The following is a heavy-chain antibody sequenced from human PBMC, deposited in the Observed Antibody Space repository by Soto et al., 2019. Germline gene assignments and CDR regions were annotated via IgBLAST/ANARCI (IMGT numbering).Heavy chain of an antibody. J-gene: IGHJ4*02. CDR1: GFTFSSYA. CDR3: AREGGWSYDFDY. V-gene: IGHV3-30-3*01. Sequence: QVQLVESGGGVVQPGRSLRLSCAASGFTFSSYAMHWVRQAPGKGLEWVAVISYDGSNKYYADSVKGRFTISRDNSKNTLYLQMNSLRDEDTAVYYCAREGGWSYDFDYWGQGTLVTVSS. CDR2: ISYDGSNK. D-gene: IGHD2-15*01.